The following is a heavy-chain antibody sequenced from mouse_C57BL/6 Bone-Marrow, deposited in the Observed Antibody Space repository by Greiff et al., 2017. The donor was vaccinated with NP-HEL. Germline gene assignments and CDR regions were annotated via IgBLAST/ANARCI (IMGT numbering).Heavy chain of an antibody. CDR3: ARWGYYGSSYDWYFDV. CDR2: IYPRSGNT. D-gene: IGHD1-1*01. V-gene: IGHV1-81*01. J-gene: IGHJ1*03. Sequence: VQRVESGAELARPGASVKLSCKASGYTFTSYGISWVKQRTGQGLEWIGEIYPRSGNTYYNEKFKGKATLTADKSSSTAYMELRSLTSEDSAVYFCARWGYYGSSYDWYFDVWGTGTTVTVSS. CDR1: GYTFTSYG.